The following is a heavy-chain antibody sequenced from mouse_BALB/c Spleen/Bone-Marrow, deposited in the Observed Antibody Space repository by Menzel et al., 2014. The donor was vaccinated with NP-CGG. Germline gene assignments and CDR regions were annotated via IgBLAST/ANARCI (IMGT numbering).Heavy chain of an antibody. Sequence: VQLQQSGAELVKPGASVKLSCKASGYTFTSYYMYWVKQRPGQGLEWIGEINPSNGGTNFNEKFKSKATLTVDKSSSTAYMQLSSRTSEDSAVYYCTRWYYGNYFDYWGQGTTLTVSS. D-gene: IGHD2-1*01. CDR1: GYTFTSYY. CDR3: TRWYYGNYFDY. V-gene: IGHV1S81*02. J-gene: IGHJ2*01. CDR2: INPSNGGT.